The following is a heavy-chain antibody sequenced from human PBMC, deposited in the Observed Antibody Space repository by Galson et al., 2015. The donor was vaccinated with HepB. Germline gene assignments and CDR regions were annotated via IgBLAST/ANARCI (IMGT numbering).Heavy chain of an antibody. J-gene: IGHJ6*03. Sequence: SVKVSCKASGYTFTGYYMHWVRQAPGQGLEWMGWINPNSGGTNYAQKFQGRVTMTRDTSISTAYMELSRLRSDDTAVYYCARANYGGNKQTTRGYMDVWGKGTTVTVSS. CDR2: INPNSGGT. V-gene: IGHV1-2*02. D-gene: IGHD4-23*01. CDR1: GYTFTGYY. CDR3: ARANYGGNKQTTRGYMDV.